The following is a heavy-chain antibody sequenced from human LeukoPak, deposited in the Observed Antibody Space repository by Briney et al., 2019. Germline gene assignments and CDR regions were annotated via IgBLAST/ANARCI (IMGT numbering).Heavy chain of an antibody. V-gene: IGHV3-23*01. Sequence: GGSLRLSCAASGFTFSSYAMSWVRQAPGKGLEWVSAISGSGGSTYYADSVKGRFTISRDNSKNTLYLQMHSLRAEDTAVYYCAKVRRNCSGGSCPFDYWGQGTLVTVSS. CDR1: GFTFSSYA. J-gene: IGHJ4*02. CDR3: AKVRRNCSGGSCPFDY. D-gene: IGHD2-15*01. CDR2: ISGSGGST.